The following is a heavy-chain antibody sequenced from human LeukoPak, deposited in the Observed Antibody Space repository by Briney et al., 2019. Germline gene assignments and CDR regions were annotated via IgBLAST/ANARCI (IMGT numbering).Heavy chain of an antibody. CDR3: ARPVGTTVSVDY. CDR1: GFTFSSHW. J-gene: IGHJ4*02. CDR2: ISPDGSTT. Sequence: GGSLRLSCAASGFTFSSHWMHWVSQAPGKGLVWASVISPDGSTTNYAEPVKGRFTISRDNAKNTLYLQMNSLRAEDTAVYYCARPVGTTVSVDYWGQGTLVTVSS. V-gene: IGHV3-74*01. D-gene: IGHD1-26*01.